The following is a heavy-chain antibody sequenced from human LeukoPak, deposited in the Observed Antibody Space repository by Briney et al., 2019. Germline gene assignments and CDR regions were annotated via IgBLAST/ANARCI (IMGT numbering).Heavy chain of an antibody. CDR3: ATRGVYYYDSSGYYHNWFDP. J-gene: IGHJ5*02. V-gene: IGHV1-24*01. CDR2: FDSEDGET. Sequence: ASVKVPCKVSGYTLTELSMHWVRQAPGKGLEWMGGFDSEDGETIYAQKFQGRVTMTEDTSTDTAYMELSSLRSEDTAVYYCATRGVYYYDSSGYYHNWFDPWGQGTLVTVSS. D-gene: IGHD3-22*01. CDR1: GYTLTELS.